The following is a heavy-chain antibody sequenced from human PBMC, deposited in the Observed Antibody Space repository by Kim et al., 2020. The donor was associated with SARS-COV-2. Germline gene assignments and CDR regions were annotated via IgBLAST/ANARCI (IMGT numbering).Heavy chain of an antibody. D-gene: IGHD5-12*01. V-gene: IGHV3-7*01. Sequence: VDSVKDRFTISRDNAKNSLYLQMNGLRAEDTAVYYWARVVSGIVATWDYWGQGTLVTVSS. J-gene: IGHJ4*02. CDR3: ARVVSGIVATWDY.